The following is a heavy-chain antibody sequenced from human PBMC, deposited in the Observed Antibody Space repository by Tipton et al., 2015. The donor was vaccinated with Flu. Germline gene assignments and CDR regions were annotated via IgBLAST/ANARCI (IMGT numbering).Heavy chain of an antibody. Sequence: SYADSVKGRFTLSRDNAKNTLYLQMNSLRAEDTAVYYCARGNKQGLDVLGQGTTVTVSS. J-gene: IGHJ6*02. CDR3: ARGNKQGLDV. V-gene: IGHV3-74*01. D-gene: IGHD1/OR15-1a*01.